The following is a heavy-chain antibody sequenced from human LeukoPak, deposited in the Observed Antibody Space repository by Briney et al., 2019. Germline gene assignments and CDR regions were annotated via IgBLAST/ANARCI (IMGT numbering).Heavy chain of an antibody. CDR3: TRDWLTYYYGSGSYSSVY. D-gene: IGHD3-10*01. V-gene: IGHV1-46*01. Sequence: ASVKVSCKASGYTFTSNYMHWVRQAPGQGLEWMGLINPSGGSTIYAERFQGRIIMTRDMSTTTDYMELSRLRSDDTAVYYCTRDWLTYYYGSGSYSSVYWGQGTLVTVSS. CDR1: GYTFTSNY. J-gene: IGHJ4*02. CDR2: INPSGGST.